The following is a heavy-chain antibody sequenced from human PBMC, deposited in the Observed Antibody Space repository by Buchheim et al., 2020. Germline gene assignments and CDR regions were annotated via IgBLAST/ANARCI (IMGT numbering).Heavy chain of an antibody. D-gene: IGHD3-22*01. CDR2: ISYDGSNK. J-gene: IGHJ4*02. CDR3: AKPTYDDSSGYYYAFFDC. Sequence: VQLVESGGGVVQPGRSLRLSCAASGLTFSSYGMHWVRQAPGKGLEWVAVISYDGSNKYYADSVKGRFTISRDNSKNTLYLQMNSLRVEDTAVYYCAKPTYDDSSGYYYAFFDCWGLGTL. V-gene: IGHV3-30*18. CDR1: GLTFSSYG.